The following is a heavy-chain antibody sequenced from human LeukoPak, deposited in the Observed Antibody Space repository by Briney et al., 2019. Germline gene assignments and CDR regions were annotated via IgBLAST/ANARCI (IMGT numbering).Heavy chain of an antibody. V-gene: IGHV4-59*08. CDR2: INYSGST. CDR1: GGSISSYY. Sequence: SETLSLTCTVSGGSISSYYWSWIRQPPGKGLEWIGYINYSGSTNYNPSLKSRVTISVDTSKSQFPLKLSSVTAADTAVYYCARHMGLGYSYGYPYFYYWGQGTLVTVSS. J-gene: IGHJ4*02. CDR3: ARHMGLGYSYGYPYFYY. D-gene: IGHD5-18*01.